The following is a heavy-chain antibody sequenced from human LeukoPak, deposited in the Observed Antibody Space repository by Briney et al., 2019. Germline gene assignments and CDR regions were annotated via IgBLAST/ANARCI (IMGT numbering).Heavy chain of an antibody. V-gene: IGHV4-4*07. Sequence: PSETLSLTCSVSGDSISNYYWNWIRQPAGKGLEWIGRIYSTESTTYNPSLKSRVTISVDTSKNQFSLKLSSVTAADTAVYYCARPRGSYGPDNAFDIWGQGTMVTVSS. CDR2: IYSTEST. CDR3: ARPRGSYGPDNAFDI. D-gene: IGHD5-18*01. CDR1: GDSISNYY. J-gene: IGHJ3*02.